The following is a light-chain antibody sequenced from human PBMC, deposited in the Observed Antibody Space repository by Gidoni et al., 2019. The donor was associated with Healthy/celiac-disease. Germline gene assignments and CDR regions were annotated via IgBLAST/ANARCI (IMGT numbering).Light chain of an antibody. Sequence: EIVLTHSPATLSLSPGDRATLSCRASQSVSSYLAWYQQKPGQAPRLLIYDASNRATGIPARFSCSGSGTDFTLTISSLEPEDFAVYYCQQRSNWPPSITFGQGTRLEIK. CDR1: QSVSSY. V-gene: IGKV3-11*01. CDR2: DAS. J-gene: IGKJ5*01. CDR3: QQRSNWPPSIT.